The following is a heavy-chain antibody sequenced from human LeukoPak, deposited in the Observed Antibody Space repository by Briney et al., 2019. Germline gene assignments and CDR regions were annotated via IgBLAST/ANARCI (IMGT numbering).Heavy chain of an antibody. V-gene: IGHV4-4*07. J-gene: IGHJ4*02. Sequence: SETLSLTCTVSGGSISSYYWNWIRQPAGKGLEWIGRLFPSGTTNHNPSLKSRVTISVDTSKNQFSLKLSSVTAADTAVYYCARVIVPAAIDYWGQGTLVTVSS. CDR1: GGSISSYY. CDR2: LFPSGTT. D-gene: IGHD2-2*01. CDR3: ARVIVPAAIDY.